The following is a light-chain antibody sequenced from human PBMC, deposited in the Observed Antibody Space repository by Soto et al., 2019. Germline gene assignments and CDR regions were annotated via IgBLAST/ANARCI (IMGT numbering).Light chain of an antibody. Sequence: QSVLTQPASVSGSPGQSITLSCTGTSNNVGDYNYVSWYRQRPGKAPKLMIYGVSNRPSGVSNRFSGSKSGNTASLTISGLEAEDEADYYCSSYSSTSTLVLFGGGTKLTVL. CDR2: GVS. CDR3: SSYSSTSTLVL. CDR1: SNNVGDYNY. V-gene: IGLV2-14*01. J-gene: IGLJ2*01.